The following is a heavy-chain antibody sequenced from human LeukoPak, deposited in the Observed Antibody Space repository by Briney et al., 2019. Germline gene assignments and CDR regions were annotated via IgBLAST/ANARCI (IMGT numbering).Heavy chain of an antibody. CDR2: ISAYNGNT. Sequence: GASVTVSCKASGYTFTSYGISWVRQAPGQGLEWMGWISAYNGNTNYAQKLQGRVTMTTDTSTSTAYMELRSLRSDDTAVYYCARDRDITMIVVVDAFDIWGQGTMVTVSS. J-gene: IGHJ3*02. V-gene: IGHV1-18*01. CDR3: ARDRDITMIVVVDAFDI. D-gene: IGHD3-22*01. CDR1: GYTFTSYG.